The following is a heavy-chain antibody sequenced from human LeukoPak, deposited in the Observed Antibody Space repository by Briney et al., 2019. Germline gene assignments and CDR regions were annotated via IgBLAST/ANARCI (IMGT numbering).Heavy chain of an antibody. D-gene: IGHD3-22*01. Sequence: LGGSLRLSCAASGFTFSSYAMSWVRQAPGKGLEWVSVISGSGRNTYYADSVKGRFTISRDNSKNTLYLQMNSLRAEDTAVYYCAKGSDSSDSSLFDYWGQGTLVTVSS. J-gene: IGHJ4*02. V-gene: IGHV3-23*01. CDR2: ISGSGRNT. CDR1: GFTFSSYA. CDR3: AKGSDSSDSSLFDY.